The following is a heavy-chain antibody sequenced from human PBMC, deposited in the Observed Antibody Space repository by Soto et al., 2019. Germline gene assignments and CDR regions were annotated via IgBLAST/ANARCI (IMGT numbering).Heavy chain of an antibody. CDR3: AAPNSYSL. CDR2: ISSSSSTI. D-gene: IGHD6-13*01. V-gene: IGHV3-48*02. Sequence: GESLKISCAASGFTFSSYSMNWVRQAPGKGLEWVSYISSSSSTIYYADSVKGRFTISRDNAKNSLYLQMNSLRDEDTAVYYCAAPNSYSLWGRGTLVTVSS. J-gene: IGHJ2*01. CDR1: GFTFSSYS.